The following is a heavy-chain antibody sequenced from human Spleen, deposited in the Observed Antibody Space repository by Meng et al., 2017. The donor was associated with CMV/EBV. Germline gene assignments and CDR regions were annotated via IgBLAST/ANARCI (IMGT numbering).Heavy chain of an antibody. CDR1: GGSISSSSYY. Sequence: GGSISSSSYYWGWIRQPPGKGLEWIGSIYYSGRTYYNQSLKSRVTISVDTSKNQFSLKLSSVTAADTAVYYCARRGAAAAGTGGTWGQGTLVTVSS. V-gene: IGHV4-39*01. D-gene: IGHD6-13*01. CDR3: ARRGAAAAGTGGT. J-gene: IGHJ5*02. CDR2: IYYSGRT.